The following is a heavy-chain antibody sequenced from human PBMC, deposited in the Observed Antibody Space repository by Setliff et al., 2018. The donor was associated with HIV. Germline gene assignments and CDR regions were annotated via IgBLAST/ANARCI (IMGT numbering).Heavy chain of an antibody. CDR1: GATFKTYA. CDR3: AKSSDWPPYYFDH. Sequence: SVKVSCKASGATFKTYAMSWVRQTPGQGLEWLGGIIPFHGTVNYAQKFRGRVTITTDKLMTIAYLDLNSLRAEDAALYYCAKSSDWPPYYFDHWGQGTLVTVSS. J-gene: IGHJ4*02. D-gene: IGHD6-19*01. V-gene: IGHV1-69*10. CDR2: IIPFHGTV.